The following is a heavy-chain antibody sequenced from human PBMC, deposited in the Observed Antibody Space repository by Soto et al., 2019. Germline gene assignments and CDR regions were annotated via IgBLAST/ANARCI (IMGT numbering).Heavy chain of an antibody. CDR1: GFTFSSYG. J-gene: IGHJ4*02. V-gene: IGHV3-30*18. D-gene: IGHD6-6*01. Sequence: GGSLRLSCAASGFTFSSYGMHWVRQAPGKGLEWVAVISYDGSNKYYADSVKGRFTISRDNSKNTLYLQMNSLRPEDTAIYYCAKDEGFLAAQYYFGYWGQGTLVTVSS. CDR2: ISYDGSNK. CDR3: AKDEGFLAAQYYFGY.